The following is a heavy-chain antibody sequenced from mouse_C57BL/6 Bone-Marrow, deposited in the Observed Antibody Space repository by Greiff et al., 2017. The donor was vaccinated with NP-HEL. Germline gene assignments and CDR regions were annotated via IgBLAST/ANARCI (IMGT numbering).Heavy chain of an antibody. CDR3: ARWGIWDVGFDY. Sequence: QVQLKESGAELARPGASVKLSCKASGYTFTSYGISWVKQRTGQGLEWIGEIYPRSGNTYYNEKFKGKATLTADKSSSTAYMELRSLTSEDSAVYFCARWGIWDVGFDYWGQGTTLTVSS. V-gene: IGHV1-81*01. CDR2: IYPRSGNT. J-gene: IGHJ2*01. CDR1: GYTFTSYG. D-gene: IGHD4-1*01.